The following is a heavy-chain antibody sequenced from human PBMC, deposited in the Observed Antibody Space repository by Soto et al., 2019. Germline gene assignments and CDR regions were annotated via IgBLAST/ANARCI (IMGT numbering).Heavy chain of an antibody. V-gene: IGHV3-33*06. D-gene: IGHD6-19*01. CDR1: GFTFSSYG. CDR2: ICYDVINK. CDR3: AKEGHTGYSSGWFRYFQH. Sequence: RGSLRLSCAASGFTFSSYGMNWVRQAPCKGLEWVAIICYDVINKHYADSVKGRFTISRDNSKNTLYLQMNSLRAEDTAVNYYAKEGHTGYSSGWFRYFQHWGQGTLVTVSS. J-gene: IGHJ1*01.